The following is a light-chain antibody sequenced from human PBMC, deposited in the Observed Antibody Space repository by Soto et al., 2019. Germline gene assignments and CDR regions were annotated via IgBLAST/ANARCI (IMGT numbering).Light chain of an antibody. CDR1: QSISSY. Sequence: DIQMTQTPSSLSASVGDRVTITCRASQSISSYLNWYQQKPGKAPKLLIYAASSLQSGVPSRFSAGGSGTDFTLTISSPQPQDFATYYCQQSYSTPYTFGRGTKLEIK. CDR3: QQSYSTPYT. CDR2: AAS. V-gene: IGKV1-39*01. J-gene: IGKJ2*01.